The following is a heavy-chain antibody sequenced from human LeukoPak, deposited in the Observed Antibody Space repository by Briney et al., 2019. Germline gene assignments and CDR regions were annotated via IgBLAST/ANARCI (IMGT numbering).Heavy chain of an antibody. V-gene: IGHV4-39*07. CDR2: IYYSGST. CDR1: GGSISSSSYY. Sequence: SETLSLTCTVSGGSISSSSYYWGWIRQPPGKGLEWIGSIYYSGSTYYNPSLKSRVTISVDTSKNQFSLKLSSVTAADTAVYYCARGAGGKKYWFDPWGQGTLVTVSS. D-gene: IGHD3-16*01. J-gene: IGHJ5*02. CDR3: ARGAGGKKYWFDP.